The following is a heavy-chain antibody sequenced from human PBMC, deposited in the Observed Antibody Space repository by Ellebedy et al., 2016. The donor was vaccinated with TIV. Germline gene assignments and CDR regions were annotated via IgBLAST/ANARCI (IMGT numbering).Heavy chain of an antibody. CDR3: AKGRGGGSDSSAPRYYFDP. CDR1: GFTFSSYA. Sequence: PGGSLRLSCAASGFTFSSYAMSWVRQAPGKGLEWVSTISNTGSRTYYADSVEGRFIISRDNSKKTLYLQMNSLRAEDTAVYYCAKGRGGGSDSSAPRYYFDPWGQGTLVTVSS. D-gene: IGHD3-22*01. CDR2: ISNTGSRT. V-gene: IGHV3-23*01. J-gene: IGHJ5*02.